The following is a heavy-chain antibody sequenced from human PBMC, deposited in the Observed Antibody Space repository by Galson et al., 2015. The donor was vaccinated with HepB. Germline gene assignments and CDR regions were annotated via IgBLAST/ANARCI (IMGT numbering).Heavy chain of an antibody. CDR3: ARGGQASYDFFSQNYYYYMDV. Sequence: SLRLSCAASGFTFSSYSMNWVRQAPGKGLEWVSSISSSSSYIYYADSVKGRFTISRDNAKNSLYLQMNSLRAEDTAVYYCARGGQASYDFFSQNYYYYMDVWGKGTTVTVSS. CDR1: GFTFSSYS. V-gene: IGHV3-21*01. J-gene: IGHJ6*03. D-gene: IGHD3-3*01. CDR2: ISSSSSYI.